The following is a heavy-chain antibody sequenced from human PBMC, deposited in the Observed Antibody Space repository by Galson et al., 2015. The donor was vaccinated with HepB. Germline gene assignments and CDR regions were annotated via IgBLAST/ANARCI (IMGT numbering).Heavy chain of an antibody. Sequence: SLRLSCAASRFTFSSYAMSWVRQAPGKGLEWVSGISGSGGRTFYADSVKGRFTISRDNSENTLYLQMDSLGADDTAVYFCAKDRVGDWYYDFDYWGQGTPVTVSS. CDR1: RFTFSSYA. CDR2: ISGSGGRT. J-gene: IGHJ4*02. V-gene: IGHV3-23*01. CDR3: AKDRVGDWYYDFDY. D-gene: IGHD1-7*01.